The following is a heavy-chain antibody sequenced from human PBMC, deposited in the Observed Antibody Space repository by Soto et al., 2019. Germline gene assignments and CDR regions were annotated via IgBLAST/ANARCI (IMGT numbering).Heavy chain of an antibody. J-gene: IGHJ4*02. D-gene: IGHD6-6*01. V-gene: IGHV4-34*01. CDR1: GGSFSGYY. CDR3: ATKTGAARPPNPYFDY. CDR2: INHSGST. Sequence: PSETLSLTCAVYGGSFSGYYWSWIRQPPGKGLEWIGEINHSGSTYYNPSLKSRVTISVDTSKNQFSLKLSSVTAADTAVYYCATKTGAARPPNPYFDYWGQGTLVTVSS.